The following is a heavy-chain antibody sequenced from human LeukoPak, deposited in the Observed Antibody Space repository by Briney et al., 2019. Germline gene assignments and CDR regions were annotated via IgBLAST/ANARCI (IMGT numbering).Heavy chain of an antibody. CDR1: GGTFSSYA. D-gene: IGHD4-17*01. Sequence: ASVKVSCKASGGTFSSYAISWVRQAPGQGLEWLGGIMPLSGTAGYAQKFQGRVTITKDESTRTVYLELTSLTSDDAAVYYCARDVHGDYGSGWFDPWGQGTLVSVSS. V-gene: IGHV1-69*05. CDR2: IMPLSGTA. J-gene: IGHJ5*02. CDR3: ARDVHGDYGSGWFDP.